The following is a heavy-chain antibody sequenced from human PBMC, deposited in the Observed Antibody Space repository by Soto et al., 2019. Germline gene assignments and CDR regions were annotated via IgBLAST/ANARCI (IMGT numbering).Heavy chain of an antibody. Sequence: PGGSLRLSCAASGFTFSSYWMSWVRQAPGKGLEWVANIKQDGSEKYYVDSVKGRFTISRDNAKNSLYLQMNSLRAEDTAVYYCARDPIIAEAVMYYFDCWGQGTLVTVSS. V-gene: IGHV3-7*01. CDR1: GFTFSSYW. D-gene: IGHD6-13*01. J-gene: IGHJ4*02. CDR2: IKQDGSEK. CDR3: ARDPIIAEAVMYYFDC.